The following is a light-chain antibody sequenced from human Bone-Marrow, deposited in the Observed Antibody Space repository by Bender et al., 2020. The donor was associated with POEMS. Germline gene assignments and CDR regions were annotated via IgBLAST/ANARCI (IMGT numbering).Light chain of an antibody. CDR1: SSDVGSYNR. Sequence: QSALTQPPSVSGSPGQSVTISCTGTSSDVGSYNRVSWYQQPPGTAPKLMIYEVSNRPSGVPDRFSGSKSGNTASLTISGLQAEDEAAYYCSSYTSSSTLLFGGGTKLTVL. J-gene: IGLJ3*02. CDR2: EVS. CDR3: SSYTSSSTLL. V-gene: IGLV2-18*02.